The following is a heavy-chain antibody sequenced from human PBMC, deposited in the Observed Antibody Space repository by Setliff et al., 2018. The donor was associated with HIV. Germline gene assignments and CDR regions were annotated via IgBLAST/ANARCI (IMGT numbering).Heavy chain of an antibody. CDR3: ARDPRPLAARDWYFDL. V-gene: IGHV3-53*01. D-gene: IGHD6-13*01. J-gene: IGHJ2*01. Sequence: PSETLSLTCDVSGGSFSGYYWSWVRQAPGKGPEWVSILYSGGTIHYADSVKGRFTISRDTSKNAVSLQMSSLRAEDTAVYYCARDPRPLAARDWYFDLWGRGTLVTVSS. CDR2: LYSGGTI. CDR1: GGSFSGYY.